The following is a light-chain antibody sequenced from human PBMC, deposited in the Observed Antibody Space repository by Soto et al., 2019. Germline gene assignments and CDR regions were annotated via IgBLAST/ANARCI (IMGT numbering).Light chain of an antibody. V-gene: IGLV2-14*03. CDR3: SSFTSNRFYV. CDR2: GVT. J-gene: IGLJ1*01. CDR1: HNDIGTYDY. Sequence: QSSLTQPTSVSGSPGQSITISCTGNHNDIGTYDYVSWYQQHPGRAPRLLIHGVTTRPSGISGRFSASKSGLTASLTISGLQPEDEADYYCSSFTSNRFYVVGHRTKVTVL.